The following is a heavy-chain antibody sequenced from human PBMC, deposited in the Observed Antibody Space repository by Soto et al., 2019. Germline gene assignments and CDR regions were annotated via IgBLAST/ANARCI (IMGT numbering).Heavy chain of an antibody. J-gene: IGHJ3*01. V-gene: IGHV3-74*01. CDR1: GFTFRYYW. D-gene: IGHD2-21*02. CDR2: IHSDGSIT. Sequence: EVQLVESEGGLGQPGGSLRLSCAASGFTFRYYWMHWVRQAPGHGLVWVSRIHSDGSITTYAVSVKGRFTISRDNTKNTMYLQMKRMRVEDTAVYYCARGDKGAFDLWGQGTMVTVSS. CDR3: ARGDKGAFDL.